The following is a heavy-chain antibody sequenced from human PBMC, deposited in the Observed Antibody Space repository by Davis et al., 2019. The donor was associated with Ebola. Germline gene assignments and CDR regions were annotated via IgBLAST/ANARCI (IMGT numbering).Heavy chain of an antibody. CDR1: GGSFSGYY. D-gene: IGHD6-19*01. J-gene: IGHJ5*02. V-gene: IGHV4-34*01. Sequence: PGGSLRLSCAVYGGSFSGYYWSWIRQPPGKGLEWIGEINHSGSTNYNPSLKSRVTISVDTSKNQFSLKLSSVTAADTAVYYCAPHGAVAAETGALRYNWFDPWGQGTLVTVSS. CDR2: INHSGST. CDR3: APHGAVAAETGALRYNWFDP.